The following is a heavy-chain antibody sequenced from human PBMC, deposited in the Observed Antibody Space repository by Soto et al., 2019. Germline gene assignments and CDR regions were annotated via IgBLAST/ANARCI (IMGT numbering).Heavy chain of an antibody. CDR2: IYYSGST. Sequence: SLTCTVSGGSISSYYWSWIRQPPGKGLEWIGYIYYSGSTNYNPSLKSRVTISVDTSKNQFSLKLSSVTAADTAVYYCAREGKGSSGYLDYWGQGTLVTVSS. J-gene: IGHJ4*02. CDR3: AREGKGSSGYLDY. CDR1: GGSISSYY. V-gene: IGHV4-59*01. D-gene: IGHD3-22*01.